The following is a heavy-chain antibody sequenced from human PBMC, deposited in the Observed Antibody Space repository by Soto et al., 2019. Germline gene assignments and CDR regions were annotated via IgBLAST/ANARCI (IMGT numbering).Heavy chain of an antibody. D-gene: IGHD6-13*01. Sequence: SETLSLTCTVSGGSISSYYWSWIRQPPGKGLEWIGYIYYSGSTNYNPSLKSRVTISVDTSKNQFSLKLSSVTAADTAVYYCARERGSSWSEYYFDYWGQGTLVTVSS. CDR2: IYYSGST. CDR1: GGSISSYY. CDR3: ARERGSSWSEYYFDY. V-gene: IGHV4-59*01. J-gene: IGHJ4*02.